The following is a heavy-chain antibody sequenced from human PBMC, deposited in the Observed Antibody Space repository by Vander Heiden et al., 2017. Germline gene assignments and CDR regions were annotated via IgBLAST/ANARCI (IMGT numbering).Heavy chain of an antibody. V-gene: IGHV3-30-3*01. D-gene: IGHD6-19*01. CDR2: ISYDGSNK. Sequence: QVQLVESGGGVVQPGRSLRLSCAASGFTFSSSAMHWVRQAPGKGLEWVAVISYDGSNKYYADSVKGRFTISRDNSKNTLYLQMNSLRAEDTAVYYCARDLNEQRLVSYYFDYWGQGTLVTVSS. CDR1: GFTFSSSA. CDR3: ARDLNEQRLVSYYFDY. J-gene: IGHJ4*02.